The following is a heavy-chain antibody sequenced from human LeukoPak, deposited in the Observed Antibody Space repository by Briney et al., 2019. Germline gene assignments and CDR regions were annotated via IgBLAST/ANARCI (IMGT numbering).Heavy chain of an antibody. V-gene: IGHV3-7*01. CDR1: GFTSSTNW. CDR3: ARVPDGDSPYRPVDY. D-gene: IGHD4-17*01. Sequence: GGSLRLSCAASGFTSSTNWMTWVRQAPGKGLEWVANIKQDGSEKYYVDSVKGRFTISRDNVKNSLYLQMNSLRAEDTAVYYCARVPDGDSPYRPVDYWGQGTLVTVS. J-gene: IGHJ4*02. CDR2: IKQDGSEK.